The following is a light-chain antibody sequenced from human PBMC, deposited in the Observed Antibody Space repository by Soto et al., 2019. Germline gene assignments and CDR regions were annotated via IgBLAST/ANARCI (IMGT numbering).Light chain of an antibody. J-gene: IGKJ3*01. CDR2: AAS. CDR3: QQFGSSPGFT. Sequence: EIVLTQSPGTLSLSPGERATLSCRASQSINNRYLAWYQQKPGQAPRLLIYAASSRATGIPDRFSGSGSGTDFTLTISILEPEDFAVYYYQQFGSSPGFTFGPGTKVDIK. CDR1: QSINNRY. V-gene: IGKV3-20*01.